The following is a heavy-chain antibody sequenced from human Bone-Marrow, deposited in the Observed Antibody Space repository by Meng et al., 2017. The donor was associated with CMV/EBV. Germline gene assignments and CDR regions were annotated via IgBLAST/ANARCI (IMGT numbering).Heavy chain of an antibody. CDR3: ARDQKARGMATIRRANAFDI. CDR1: GGTFSSYA. V-gene: IGHV1-69*05. Sequence: SVKVSCKASGGTFSSYAISWVRQAPGQGLEWMGGIIPIFGTANYAQKFQGRVTMTRDTSISTAYMELSRLRSDDTAVYYCARDQKARGMATIRRANAFDIWGQGTMVTVSS. CDR2: IIPIFGTA. D-gene: IGHD5-24*01. J-gene: IGHJ3*02.